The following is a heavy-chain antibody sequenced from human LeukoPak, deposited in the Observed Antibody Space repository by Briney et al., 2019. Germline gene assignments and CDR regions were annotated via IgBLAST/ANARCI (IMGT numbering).Heavy chain of an antibody. CDR3: ARDEGPPRYNWNYGGPDY. CDR1: GYTFTGYY. Sequence: ASVKVSCKASGYTFTGYYMHWVRQAPGQGLEWMGWINPNSGGTNYAQKFQGRVTMTRDTSISTAYMELSRLRSDDTAVYYCARDEGPPRYNWNYGGPDYWGQGTLVTVSS. V-gene: IGHV1-2*02. CDR2: INPNSGGT. D-gene: IGHD1-7*01. J-gene: IGHJ4*02.